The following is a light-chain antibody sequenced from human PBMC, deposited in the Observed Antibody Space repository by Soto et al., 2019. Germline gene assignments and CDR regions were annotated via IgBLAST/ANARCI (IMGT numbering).Light chain of an antibody. CDR1: QSVSGSS. CDR3: QQYGASPST. Sequence: EIVLTQSPGTLSLSPGERAALSCRASQSVSGSSLAWYQQKPGQAPGLLIYDASSRATGIPDRFSGSGSGTDFTLTISRLEPEDFAIYHCQQYGASPSTFGQGTKLEIK. J-gene: IGKJ2*01. V-gene: IGKV3-20*01. CDR2: DAS.